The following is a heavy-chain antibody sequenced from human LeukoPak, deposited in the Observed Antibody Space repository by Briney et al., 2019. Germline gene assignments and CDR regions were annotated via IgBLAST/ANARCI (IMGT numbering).Heavy chain of an antibody. CDR2: ITSSSSIT. J-gene: IGHJ4*02. CDR1: GFTFSSHS. D-gene: IGHD1-7*01. CDR3: ARVGLWHYPVDS. Sequence: GGSLRLSCAASGFTFSSHSMNWVRQAPGKGLEWISYITSSSSITYYGDSVKGRFTVSRDNAKDSLYLQMNSLRAEDTAVYYCARVGLWHYPVDSRGQGTLVTVSS. V-gene: IGHV3-48*01.